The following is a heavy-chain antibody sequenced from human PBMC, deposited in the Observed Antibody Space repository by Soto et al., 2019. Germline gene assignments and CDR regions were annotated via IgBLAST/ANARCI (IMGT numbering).Heavy chain of an antibody. CDR3: ARRYGWLYFDY. Sequence: QLQLQESGPGLVKPWETLSLTCTVSGDSISSSNYFWGWIRQPPGKGLEWIGTIFYSGSTYYNPSLKSRVTISVDTSKIQFSLKLTSVTAADTALYYCARRYGWLYFDYWGQGSLVTVSS. CDR2: IFYSGST. V-gene: IGHV4-39*01. D-gene: IGHD3-10*01. CDR1: GDSISSSNYF. J-gene: IGHJ4*02.